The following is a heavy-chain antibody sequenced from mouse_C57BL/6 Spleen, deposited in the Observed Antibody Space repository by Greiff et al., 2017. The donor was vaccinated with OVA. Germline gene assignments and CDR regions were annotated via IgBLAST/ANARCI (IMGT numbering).Heavy chain of an antibody. Sequence: VQLVESGAELARPGASVKMSCKASGYTFTSYTMHWVKQRPGQGLEWIGYINPSSGYTKYNQKFKDKATLTADKSSSTAYMQLSSLTSEDSAVYYCARKLALFDYWGQGTTLTVSS. V-gene: IGHV1-4*01. D-gene: IGHD4-1*01. J-gene: IGHJ2*01. CDR1: GYTFTSYT. CDR3: ARKLALFDY. CDR2: INPSSGYT.